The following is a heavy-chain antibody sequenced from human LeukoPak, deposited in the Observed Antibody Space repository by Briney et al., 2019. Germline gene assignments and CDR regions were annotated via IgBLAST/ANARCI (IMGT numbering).Heavy chain of an antibody. J-gene: IGHJ5*02. CDR2: ISGSGGST. CDR3: ATDEFNIWFDP. V-gene: IGHV3-23*01. Sequence: GGSLRLSCAASGFTFSSYALSWVRQAPEKGLEWVSGISGSGGSTSYADSVKGRFTISRDNSKNTLYLQMNSLRAEDTAVYYCATDEFNIWFDPWGQGTLVTVSS. CDR1: GFTFSSYA.